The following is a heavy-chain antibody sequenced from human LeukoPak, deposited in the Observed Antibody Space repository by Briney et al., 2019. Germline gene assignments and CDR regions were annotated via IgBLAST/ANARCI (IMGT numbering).Heavy chain of an antibody. V-gene: IGHV3-48*01. CDR1: GFTFSSYS. CDR2: ISSSSSTI. Sequence: GGSPRLSCAASGFTFSSYSLNWVRQAPGKGLEWVSYISSSSSTIYYADSVKGRFTISRDNAKNSLYLQMNSLRAEDTALYYCARDATFYYYYYMDVWGKGTTVTVSS. J-gene: IGHJ6*03. CDR3: ARDATFYYYYYMDV.